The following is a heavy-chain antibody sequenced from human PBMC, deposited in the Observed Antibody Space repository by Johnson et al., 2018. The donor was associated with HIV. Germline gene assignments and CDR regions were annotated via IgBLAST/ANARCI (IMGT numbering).Heavy chain of an antibody. CDR3: ARDGRDLVTRGSFDV. Sequence: MQLVESGGGAVQPGRSLRLSCAASGFPFSSYGMHWVSQAPGKGLVWVSRINSDGSSTSYADSVKGRFTISRDNAKNSLYLQMNSLRAEDTALYYCARDGRDLVTRGSFDVWGQGTVVTVSS. V-gene: IGHV3-74*01. CDR2: INSDGSST. D-gene: IGHD5-18*01. J-gene: IGHJ3*01. CDR1: GFPFSSYG.